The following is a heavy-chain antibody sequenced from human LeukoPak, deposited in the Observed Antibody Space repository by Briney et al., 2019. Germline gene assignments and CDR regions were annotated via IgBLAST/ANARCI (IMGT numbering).Heavy chain of an antibody. Sequence: ASVKVSCKASGYTFTGYYMHWVRQAPGQGLEWMGWINPNSGGTNYAQKFQGRVIMTRDTSISTAYMELTRLRYDDTAVYYCAREGMGSISMIRGVMDYWGQGTLVTVSS. CDR1: GYTFTGYY. V-gene: IGHV1-2*02. J-gene: IGHJ4*02. D-gene: IGHD3-10*01. CDR3: AREGMGSISMIRGVMDY. CDR2: INPNSGGT.